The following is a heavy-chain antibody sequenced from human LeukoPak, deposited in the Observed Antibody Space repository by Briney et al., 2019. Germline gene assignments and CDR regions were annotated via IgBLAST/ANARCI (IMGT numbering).Heavy chain of an antibody. V-gene: IGHV4-59*01. D-gene: IGHD5-24*01. CDR2: IYYTGST. CDR3: ASGHHRNGYTISDF. CDR1: GSSIRSFY. Sequence: SETLSLTCTVLGSSIRSFYCSWIPQPPGKGLEYVGYIYYTGSTNYNPSLKSRVTISVDTSKNQFSLNLNSVTAADTAVYFCASGHHRNGYTISDFWGQGTLVTVSS. J-gene: IGHJ4*02.